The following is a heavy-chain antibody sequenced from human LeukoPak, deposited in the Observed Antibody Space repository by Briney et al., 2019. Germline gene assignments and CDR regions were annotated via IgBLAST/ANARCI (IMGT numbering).Heavy chain of an antibody. CDR3: ATENRSSTSCYYWYFDL. V-gene: IGHV1-24*01. CDR2: FDPEDGET. CDR1: GYTLTELS. Sequence: ASVKVSCKVSGYTLTELSMHWVRQAPGKGLEWMGGFDPEDGETIYAQKFQGRVTMTEDTSTDTAYMELSSLRSEDTAVYYCATENRSSTSCYYWYFDLWGRGTLVTVSS. J-gene: IGHJ2*01. D-gene: IGHD2-2*01.